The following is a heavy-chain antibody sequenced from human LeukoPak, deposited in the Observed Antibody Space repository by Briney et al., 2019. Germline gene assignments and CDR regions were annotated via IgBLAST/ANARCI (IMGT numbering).Heavy chain of an antibody. J-gene: IGHJ4*02. CDR1: GFAFSNYW. CDR2: IRSKANSYAT. V-gene: IGHV3-73*01. D-gene: IGHD4-23*01. Sequence: PGGSLRLSCAASGFAFSNYWLHWVRQASGKGLEWVGRIRSKANSYATAYAASVKGRFTISRDDSKNTAYLQMNSLKTEDTAVYYCTRPPSTDYGGGNWGQGTLVTVSS. CDR3: TRPPSTDYGGGN.